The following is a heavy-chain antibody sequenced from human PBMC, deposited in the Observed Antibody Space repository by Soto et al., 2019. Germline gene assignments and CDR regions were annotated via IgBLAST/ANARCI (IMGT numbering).Heavy chain of an antibody. CDR1: GGTFSSSA. V-gene: IGHV1-69*06. D-gene: IGHD6-19*01. CDR3: AGSETAGHSGFES. J-gene: IGHJ3*02. CDR2: IIPTFGTA. Sequence: QVQLVQSGAEMREPGSSVKVSCKASGGTFSSSAINWLRQAPGQGPEWRGGIIPTFGTANYIEKFRGRVTITADTSTSTAYMEVSSLASEDPSMYFCAGSETAGHSGFESWGQGTMFTFSS.